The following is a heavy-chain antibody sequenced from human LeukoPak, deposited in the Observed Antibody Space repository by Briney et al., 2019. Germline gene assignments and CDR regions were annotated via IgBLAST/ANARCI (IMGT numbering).Heavy chain of an antibody. J-gene: IGHJ5*02. V-gene: IGHV6-1*01. D-gene: IGHD2-2*01. CDR1: GDSVSSNSVT. Sequence: TSQTPSLTCAISGDSVSSNSVTWNWIRQSPSRGLEWLGRTYYRSTWYNDYAVSVRGRITVNPDTSKNQFSLHLNSVTPEDTAVYYCARRLTQYDCFDPWGQGILVTVSS. CDR2: TYYRSTWYN. CDR3: ARRLTQYDCFDP.